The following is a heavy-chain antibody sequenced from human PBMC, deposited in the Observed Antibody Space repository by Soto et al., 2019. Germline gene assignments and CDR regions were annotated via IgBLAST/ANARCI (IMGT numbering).Heavy chain of an antibody. Sequence: GGSLRLSCAASGFDFSTHWMHWVRQAPGKGLEWVSRIDDDGSSTRYADSVKGRFTISRDNAKNIVYLEMTSLRTEDTAVYFCARRLELPLGASLYYYGMDVWGQGTTVTVSS. CDR3: ARRLELPLGASLYYYGMDV. J-gene: IGHJ6*02. CDR2: IDDDGSST. V-gene: IGHV3-74*01. CDR1: GFDFSTHW. D-gene: IGHD1-7*01.